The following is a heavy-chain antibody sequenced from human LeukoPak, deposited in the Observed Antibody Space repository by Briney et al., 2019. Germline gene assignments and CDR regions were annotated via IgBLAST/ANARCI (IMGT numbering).Heavy chain of an antibody. J-gene: IGHJ4*02. CDR1: GFTFSSYW. Sequence: PGGSLRLSCAASGFTFSSYWMSWLRQTPGKGLEWVANINRDASEKYYVDSVKGRFTISRDNAKNSLYLQMNSLRAEDTALYYCAKDISRLEWFAYFDYWGQGTLVTVSS. D-gene: IGHD3-3*01. CDR3: AKDISRLEWFAYFDY. V-gene: IGHV3-7*03. CDR2: INRDASEK.